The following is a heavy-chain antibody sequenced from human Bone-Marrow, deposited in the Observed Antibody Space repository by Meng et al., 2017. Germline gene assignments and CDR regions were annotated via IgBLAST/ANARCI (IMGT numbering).Heavy chain of an antibody. CDR1: GFTFSSYG. D-gene: IGHD3-16*01. J-gene: IGHJ5*02. Sequence: GESLKISCAASGFTFSSYGMHWVRQAPGKGLEWVAVISYDGSNKYYADSVKGRFTISRDNSKNTLYLQMNSLRAEDTAVYYCAGLGRFDPWGQGTLVTVSS. V-gene: IGHV3-30*06. CDR3: AGLGRFDP. CDR2: ISYDGSNK.